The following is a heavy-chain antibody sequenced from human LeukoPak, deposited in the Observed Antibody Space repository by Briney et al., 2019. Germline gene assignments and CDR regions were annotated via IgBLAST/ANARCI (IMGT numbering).Heavy chain of an antibody. Sequence: GGSLRLSRAASGFIFSRYAMSWVPDAPGKGLEGVSPISGSGDTTYYADSVKGRFTISRDNSKNTLYLQMNSLRAEDTAVYYCAKDSAYSSRWYSNFDHWGQGTLVTDSS. CDR2: ISGSGDTT. D-gene: IGHD6-13*01. J-gene: IGHJ4*02. CDR3: AKDSAYSSRWYSNFDH. CDR1: GFIFSRYA. V-gene: IGHV3-23*01.